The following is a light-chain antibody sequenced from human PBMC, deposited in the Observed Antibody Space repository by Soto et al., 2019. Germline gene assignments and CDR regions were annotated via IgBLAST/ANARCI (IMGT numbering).Light chain of an antibody. CDR1: QSVSSN. CDR3: QQYGSSGT. V-gene: IGKV3-20*01. J-gene: IGKJ1*01. CDR2: GAS. Sequence: AQSPSTPSVYARGVATLSGRASQSVSSNLAWYQQKPGQAPRLLIYGASNRATGIPDRFSGSGSGTDFTLTISRLEPEDFAVYYCQQYGSSGTFGQGTKVDIK.